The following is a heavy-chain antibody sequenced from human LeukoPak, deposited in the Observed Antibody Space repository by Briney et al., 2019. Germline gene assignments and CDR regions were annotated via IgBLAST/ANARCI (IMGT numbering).Heavy chain of an antibody. CDR2: IWYDGSNK. CDR1: GFTFSSYA. V-gene: IGHV3-33*08. Sequence: GGSLRLSCAASGFTFSSYAMHWARQAPGKGLEWVAVIWYDGSNKYYADSVKGRFTISRDNSKNTLYLQMNSLRVEETAVYYCAREGGNYGKDVWGRGTTVIVSS. J-gene: IGHJ6*02. D-gene: IGHD1-26*01. CDR3: AREGGNYGKDV.